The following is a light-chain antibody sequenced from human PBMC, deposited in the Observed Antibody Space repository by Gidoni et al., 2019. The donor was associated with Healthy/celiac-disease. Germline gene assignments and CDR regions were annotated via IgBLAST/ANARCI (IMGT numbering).Light chain of an antibody. J-gene: IGKJ4*02. CDR3: QQRSNWPPRT. Sequence: EIVLTQSPATLSLSPGERATLSCRASQSVSSYLAWYQQKPGQAPRLLIYDASNRATGSTARVSGSGSGTDFTLTISSLEPEDFAVDYCQQRSNWPPRTFGGGTKVEIK. CDR1: QSVSSY. CDR2: DAS. V-gene: IGKV3-11*01.